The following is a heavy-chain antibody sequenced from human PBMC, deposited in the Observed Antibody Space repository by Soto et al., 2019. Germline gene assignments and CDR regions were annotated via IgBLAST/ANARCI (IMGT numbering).Heavy chain of an antibody. CDR3: ARRGTLSGRDAFDV. CDR1: YW. CDR2: VYVSDSET. D-gene: IGHD5-12*01. V-gene: IGHV5-51*01. Sequence: YWWSWVRQMSGKGLGWLGSVYVSDSETKYSPSFQGQVTISADKATNTAYLHWNSLKASDTGMYYCARRGTLSGRDAFDVWGEGTMVTVS. J-gene: IGHJ3*01.